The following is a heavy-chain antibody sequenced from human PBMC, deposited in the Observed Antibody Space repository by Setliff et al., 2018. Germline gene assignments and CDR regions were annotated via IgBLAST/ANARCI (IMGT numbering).Heavy chain of an antibody. CDR1: GYSISSGYY. D-gene: IGHD1-1*01. V-gene: IGHV4-38-2*02. J-gene: IGHJ4*02. CDR2: IYYSGNSNYDT. CDR3: ARVRNTQNGFFDY. Sequence: TLSLTCTVSGYSISSGYYWGWIRQPPGKGLEWIGYIYYSGNSNYDTNYNPSLKSRLTISVDTSKNQFSLRLTSLTAADTAIYYCARVRNTQNGFFDYWSQGTLVTVSS.